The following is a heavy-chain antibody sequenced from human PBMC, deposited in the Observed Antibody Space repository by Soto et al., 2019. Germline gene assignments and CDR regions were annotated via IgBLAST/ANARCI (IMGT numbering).Heavy chain of an antibody. D-gene: IGHD1-1*01. CDR1: GYDFTTYG. CDR2: ISAHNGNT. CDR3: ARGRYGDY. Sequence: QVHLVQSGAEVKKPGASVKVSCKGSGYDFTTYGITWVRQAPGQGLEWMAWISAHNGNTDYAQKLQGRVTVTRDTTTSTAYMELRSLSSDGEAVYYCARGRYGDYWGQGALVTVSS. V-gene: IGHV1-18*01. J-gene: IGHJ4*02.